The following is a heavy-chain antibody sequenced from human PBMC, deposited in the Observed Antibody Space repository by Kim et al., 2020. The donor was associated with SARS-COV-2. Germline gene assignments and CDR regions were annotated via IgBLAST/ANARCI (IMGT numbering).Heavy chain of an antibody. CDR3: AREGPVGGIVVVEGDAFDI. CDR2: IYHSGST. V-gene: IGHV4-4*02. J-gene: IGHJ3*02. Sequence: SETLSLTCAVSGGSISSSNWWSWVRQPPGKGLEWIGEIYHSGSTNYNPSLKSRVTISVDKSKNQFSLKLSSVTAADTAVYYCAREGPVGGIVVVEGDAFDIWGQGTMVTVSS. CDR1: GGSISSSNW. D-gene: IGHD3-22*01.